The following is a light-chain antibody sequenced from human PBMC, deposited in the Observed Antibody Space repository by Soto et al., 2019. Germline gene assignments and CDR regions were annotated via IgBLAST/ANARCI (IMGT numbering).Light chain of an antibody. CDR2: SNN. J-gene: IGLJ1*01. CDR1: RSNIGSNT. V-gene: IGLV1-44*01. CDR3: AAWDDSRNGVYV. Sequence: QSVLTQPPSASGTPGQRVTISCSGSRSNIGSNTVNWYQQLPGSAPKLLIYSNNQRPSGVPDRFSGSKSGTSTSLAISGLRSEDEADYYCAAWDDSRNGVYVFGTGTKLTVL.